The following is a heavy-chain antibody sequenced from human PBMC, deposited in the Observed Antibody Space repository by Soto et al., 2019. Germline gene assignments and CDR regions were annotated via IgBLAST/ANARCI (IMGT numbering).Heavy chain of an antibody. CDR2: ISAYNGNT. D-gene: IGHD2-15*01. Sequence: QVPLVQSGAEVKKPGASVKVSCKASGYTFTSYGISWVRQAPGQGLECMGWISAYNGNTNYAQKLQGRVTMTTDTSTSKDYMELRSLRTDDTAVYYCAREDNCSGGSGYLSKYDYGMDVWGQGTTVTVSS. J-gene: IGHJ6*02. CDR3: AREDNCSGGSGYLSKYDYGMDV. V-gene: IGHV1-18*01. CDR1: GYTFTSYG.